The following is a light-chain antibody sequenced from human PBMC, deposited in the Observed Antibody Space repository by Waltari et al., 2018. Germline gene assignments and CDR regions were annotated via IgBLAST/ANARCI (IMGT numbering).Light chain of an antibody. J-gene: IGKJ1*01. CDR3: QQYGSSSWP. CDR2: VAS. Sequence: EIVLTQSPGTLSLSPGERATLSCRAAQRVPTNYLAWYQQKPGQAPRLLFYVASRLATGIPDRVSGSGSGTDFTLTISRLEPEDSAVYYCQQYGSSSWPFGQGTKVEIK. V-gene: IGKV3-20*01. CDR1: QRVPTNY.